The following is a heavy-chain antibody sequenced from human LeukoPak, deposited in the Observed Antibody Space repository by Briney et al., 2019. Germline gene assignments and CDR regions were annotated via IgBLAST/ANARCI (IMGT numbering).Heavy chain of an antibody. CDR1: GFTFSTHA. Sequence: GGSLRLSCAVSGFTFSTHAMHWVRQAPGKGLEWVTVTSYDGRLKYYADSVKGRFTISIDSSKNTLFLQMTSLRPEDTAVYFCARDSVSSWDMDAWGQGTTVTVS. D-gene: IGHD6-13*01. J-gene: IGHJ6*02. CDR2: TSYDGRLK. V-gene: IGHV3-30*04. CDR3: ARDSVSSWDMDA.